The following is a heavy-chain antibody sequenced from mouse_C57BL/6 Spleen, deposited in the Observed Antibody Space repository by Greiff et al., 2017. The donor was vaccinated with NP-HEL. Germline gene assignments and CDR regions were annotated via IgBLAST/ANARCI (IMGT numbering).Heavy chain of an antibody. Sequence: VQLQQSGAELAKPGASVTLSCKASGYTFTSYWMHWVKQRPGQGLDWIGSLNPSSGYPKYNQKFKDKATLTADKSSSTAYMQLSSLTYEDSAVYYCASLYDYDEYWGQGTTLTVSS. D-gene: IGHD2-4*01. V-gene: IGHV1-7*01. CDR1: GYTFTSYW. J-gene: IGHJ2*01. CDR3: ASLYDYDEY. CDR2: LNPSSGYP.